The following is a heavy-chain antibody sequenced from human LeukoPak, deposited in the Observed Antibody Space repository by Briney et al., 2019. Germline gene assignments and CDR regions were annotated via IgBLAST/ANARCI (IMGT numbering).Heavy chain of an antibody. CDR1: GGSINSGSYY. J-gene: IGHJ6*03. D-gene: IGHD3-22*01. Sequence: SETLSPTCTVSGGSINSGSYYWSWIRQPAGKGLEWIGRIYTSGSTNYNPSLKSRVTMSVDTSKNQSSLKLSSVTAADTAVYYCAREGSVDSSGYYYYYYYMDVWGKGTTVTISS. V-gene: IGHV4-61*02. CDR3: AREGSVDSSGYYYYYYYMDV. CDR2: IYTSGST.